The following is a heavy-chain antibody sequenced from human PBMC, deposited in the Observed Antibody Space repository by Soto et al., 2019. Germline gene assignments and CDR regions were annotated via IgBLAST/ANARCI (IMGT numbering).Heavy chain of an antibody. D-gene: IGHD2-15*01. CDR2: IFHGGNT. CDR3: ARARWYDAFDV. Sequence: SETLSLTCAVSGFFISSGNYWGWIRKPPGKGLEWVGSIFHGGNTYYNPSLKSRVTISVDMSKNQFSLKLNSVTAADTAVYYCARARWYDAFDVWGQGTVVTVSS. CDR1: GFFISSGNY. J-gene: IGHJ3*01. V-gene: IGHV4-38-2*01.